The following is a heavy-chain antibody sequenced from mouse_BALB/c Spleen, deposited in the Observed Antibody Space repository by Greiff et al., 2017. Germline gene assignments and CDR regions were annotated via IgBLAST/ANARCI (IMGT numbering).Heavy chain of an antibody. Sequence: VQLKQSGPELVKPGASVKIPCKASGYTFTDYNMDWVKQSHGKSLEWIGDINPNNGGTIYNQKFKGKATLTVDKSSSTAYMELRSLTSEDTAVYYCANYYGSSYEFAYWGQGTLVTVSA. CDR3: ANYYGSSYEFAY. CDR2: INPNNGGT. J-gene: IGHJ3*01. CDR1: GYTFTDYN. D-gene: IGHD1-1*01. V-gene: IGHV1-18*01.